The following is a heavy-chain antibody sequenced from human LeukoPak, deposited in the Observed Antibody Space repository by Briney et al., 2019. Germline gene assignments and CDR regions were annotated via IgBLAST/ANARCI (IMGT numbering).Heavy chain of an antibody. D-gene: IGHD6-13*01. CDR3: ARHCRPSYYSSSWYGFDY. V-gene: IGHV4-39*01. CDR1: GGSISSSSYY. Sequence: PSETLSLTCTVSGGSISSSSYYWGWIRQPPGKGLEWIGSIYYSGSTYYNPSLKSRVTISVDTSKNQFSLKLSSVTAADTAVYYCARHCRPSYYSSSWYGFDYWGQGTLVTVSS. CDR2: IYYSGST. J-gene: IGHJ4*02.